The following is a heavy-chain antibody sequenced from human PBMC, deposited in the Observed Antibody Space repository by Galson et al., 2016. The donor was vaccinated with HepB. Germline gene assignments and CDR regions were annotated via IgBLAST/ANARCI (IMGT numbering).Heavy chain of an antibody. D-gene: IGHD6-25*01. J-gene: IGHJ1*01. CDR2: IIPFLTTT. V-gene: IGHV1-69*13. Sequence: SVKVSCKASVGTFNRYAITWVRQAPGQGLEWMGGIIPFLTTTNYAQRFQGRLTLTADESTSTAYMELTSLRFDDTAMYYCAGGELAAAGREYFPHWGQGTLVTVSS. CDR3: AGGELAAAGREYFPH. CDR1: VGTFNRYA.